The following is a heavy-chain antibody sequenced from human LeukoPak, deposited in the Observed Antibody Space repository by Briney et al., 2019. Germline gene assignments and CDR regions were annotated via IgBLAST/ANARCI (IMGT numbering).Heavy chain of an antibody. CDR1: GGTFSSHA. CDR3: ARALERIVATDYGMDV. V-gene: IGHV1-69*04. CDR2: IIPILGIA. Sequence: SVKVSCEASGGTFSSHAISWVRQAPGQGLEWMGRIIPILGIANYAQKFQGRVTITADKSTSTAYMELSSLRSEDTAVYYCARALERIVATDYGMDVWGQGTTVTVSS. D-gene: IGHD5-12*01. J-gene: IGHJ6*02.